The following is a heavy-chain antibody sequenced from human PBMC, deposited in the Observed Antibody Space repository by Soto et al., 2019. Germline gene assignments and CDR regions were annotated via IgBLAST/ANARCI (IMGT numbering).Heavy chain of an antibody. V-gene: IGHV3-30-3*02. CDR2: LSYDGSNK. D-gene: IGHD6-13*01. CDR1: GFTFRNYA. Sequence: PGGSLGLSCAASGFTFRNYAMHWVRQAPGKGLEWVAVLSYDGSNKYYADSVKGRFTISRDNSENTLSLQMNSLRAEDTAVYYCAKPSPWSSSSWYYFDYWGQGTLVTVSS. CDR3: AKPSPWSSSSWYYFDY. J-gene: IGHJ4*02.